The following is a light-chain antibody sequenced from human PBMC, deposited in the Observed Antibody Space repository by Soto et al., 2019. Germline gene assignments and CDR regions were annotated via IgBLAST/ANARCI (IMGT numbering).Light chain of an antibody. Sequence: QSVLTQPASVSGSPGQAITISCTGTSSDVGAYNFVSWYRQHPGKAPKLIIYNVSDRPSGVSNRFSGSKSANTASLTISGLEAEYEADYYCTSSTSRGTYVFGTGTKLTVL. V-gene: IGLV2-14*03. CDR1: SSDVGAYNF. J-gene: IGLJ1*01. CDR3: TSSTSRGTYV. CDR2: NVS.